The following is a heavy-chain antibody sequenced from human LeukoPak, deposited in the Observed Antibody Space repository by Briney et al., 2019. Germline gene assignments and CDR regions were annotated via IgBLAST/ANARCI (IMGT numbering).Heavy chain of an antibody. V-gene: IGHV4-59*01. D-gene: IGHD3-10*01. CDR1: GGSISSYY. CDR3: AGGGAGYAFDI. Sequence: SGTLSLTCTVSGGSISSYYWSWIRQPPGKGLEWIGYIYYSGSTNYNPSLKSRVTISVDTSKNQFSLKLSSVTAADTAVYYCAGGGAGYAFDIWGQGTMVTVSS. CDR2: IYYSGST. J-gene: IGHJ3*02.